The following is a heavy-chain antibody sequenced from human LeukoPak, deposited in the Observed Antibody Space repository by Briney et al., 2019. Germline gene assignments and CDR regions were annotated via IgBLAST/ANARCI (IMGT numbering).Heavy chain of an antibody. J-gene: IGHJ3*01. V-gene: IGHV3-7*01. CDR2: IKEDGSEK. D-gene: IGHD4-17*01. Sequence: GRSLRLSCAASGFSFSSYPMHWVRQAPGKGLEWVANIKEDGSEKYYVDSVKGRFTISRDNAKNSLYLQMNSLRAEDTAVYYCTRGLRSEGWGQGTMVIVSS. CDR3: TRGLRSEG. CDR1: GFSFSSYP.